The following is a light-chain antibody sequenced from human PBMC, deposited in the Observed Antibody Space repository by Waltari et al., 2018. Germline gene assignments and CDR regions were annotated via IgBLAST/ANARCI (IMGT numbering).Light chain of an antibody. CDR3: QQDHFPPWT. Sequence: DIQMTQSPSSLSASLGDRVTVTCRASQGIDKELTWYQKKPGRAPTLLIYGASTLQTGVSSRFSGSGSGTDSTLTISSLQPDDAATYYCQQDHFPPWTFGQGTEVEIK. J-gene: IGKJ1*01. CDR2: GAS. CDR1: QGIDKE. V-gene: IGKV1-27*01.